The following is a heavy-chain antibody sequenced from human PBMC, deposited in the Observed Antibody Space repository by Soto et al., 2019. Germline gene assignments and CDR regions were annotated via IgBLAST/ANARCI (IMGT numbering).Heavy chain of an antibody. D-gene: IGHD2-2*01. CDR2: IWYDGSNK. CDR1: GFTFSSYG. Sequence: GGSLRLSCAASGFTFSSYGMHWVRQAPGKGLEWVAVIWYDGSNKYYADSVKGRFTISRDNSKNTLYLQMNSLRAEDTAVYYCARDLVVPAAITDYWGQGTLVTVSS. J-gene: IGHJ4*02. CDR3: ARDLVVPAAITDY. V-gene: IGHV3-33*08.